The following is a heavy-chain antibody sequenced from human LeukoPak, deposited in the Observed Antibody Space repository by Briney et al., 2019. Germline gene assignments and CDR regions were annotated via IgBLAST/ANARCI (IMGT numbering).Heavy chain of an antibody. CDR1: GHTFTSYY. CDR2: INPSGGST. CDR3: ARAVQDYDFSTRPFDY. Sequence: ASVKVSYKASGHTFTSYYMHWVRQAPGQGLEWMGIINPSGGSTSYEQKFQGRVTMTSDMSTSTVYMELSSLRSEGTAVYYCARAVQDYDFSTRPFDYWGQGTLVTVSS. D-gene: IGHD3-3*01. V-gene: IGHV1-46*01. J-gene: IGHJ4*02.